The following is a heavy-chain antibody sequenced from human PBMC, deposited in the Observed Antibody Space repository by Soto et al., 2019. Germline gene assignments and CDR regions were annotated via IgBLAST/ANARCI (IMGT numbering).Heavy chain of an antibody. D-gene: IGHD1-7*01. CDR3: ARLRITGTLVWFDP. CDR1: GGSISSSSYY. V-gene: IGHV4-39*01. CDR2: IYYSGST. Sequence: SETLSLTCTVSGGSISSSSYYWGWIRQPPGKGLEWIGSIYYSGSTYYNPSLKSRVTISVDTSKNQFSLKLSSVTAADTAVYYCARLRITGTLVWFDPWGQGTLVTVSS. J-gene: IGHJ5*02.